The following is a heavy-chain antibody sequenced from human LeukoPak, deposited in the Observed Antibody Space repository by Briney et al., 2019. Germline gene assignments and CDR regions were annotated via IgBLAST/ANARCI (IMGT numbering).Heavy chain of an antibody. CDR3: ARATYSNGWRGVDS. CDR1: GFAFSLHE. V-gene: IGHV3-48*03. CDR2: ISSSGYTI. D-gene: IGHD6-19*01. Sequence: GGSLRLSCAASGFAFSLHEMNWVRQAPGKGLECVSYISSSGYTIYCADSVKGRFTIPRDNPKNSVYLQMNSLRVEDTALYYCARATYSNGWRGVDSWGQGTLVTVSS. J-gene: IGHJ4*02.